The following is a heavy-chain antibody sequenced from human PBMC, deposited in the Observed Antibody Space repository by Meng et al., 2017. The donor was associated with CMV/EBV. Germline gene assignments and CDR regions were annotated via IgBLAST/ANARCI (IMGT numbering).Heavy chain of an antibody. CDR1: GFTFSGYS. D-gene: IGHD3-10*01. V-gene: IGHV3-21*01. CDR3: ARGGPPNDGSGTYYNYYFDY. J-gene: IGHJ4*02. Sequence: GGSLRLSCAASGFTFSGYSMNWVRQAPGKGLEWVSSISSISNYIFYADSVKGRFTISRDNAKNSLYLQMNSLRAEDTAVYYCARGGPPNDGSGTYYNYYFDYWGQGTLVTVSS. CDR2: ISSISNYI.